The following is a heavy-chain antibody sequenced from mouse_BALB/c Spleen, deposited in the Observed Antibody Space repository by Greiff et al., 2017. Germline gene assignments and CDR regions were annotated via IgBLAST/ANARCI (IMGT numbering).Heavy chain of an antibody. V-gene: IGHV1-4*02. CDR3: ARLITTAHYYAMDY. Sequence: QVQLKESAAELARPGASVKMSCKASGYTFTSYTMHWVKQRPGQGLEWIGYINPSSGYTEYNQKFKDKTTLTADKSSSTAYMQLSSLTSEDSAVYYCARLITTAHYYAMDYWGQGTSVTVSS. D-gene: IGHD1-2*01. CDR1: GYTFTSYT. CDR2: INPSSGYT. J-gene: IGHJ4*01.